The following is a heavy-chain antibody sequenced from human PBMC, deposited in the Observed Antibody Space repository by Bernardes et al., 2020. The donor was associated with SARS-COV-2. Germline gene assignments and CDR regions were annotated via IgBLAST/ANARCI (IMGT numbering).Heavy chain of an antibody. CDR3: ATSVAVKHEDWFDP. CDR1: VYTLTELS. V-gene: IGHV1-24*01. J-gene: IGHJ5*02. Sequence: SVKVSFKVSVYTLTELSMDWVRQAPGKGREWMGGLDPEDGETIYAQKFQGRVTMTEDTSTDTAYMELSSLRSEDTAVYYWATSVAVKHEDWFDPWSQGTLVTVSS. D-gene: IGHD6-19*01. CDR2: LDPEDGET.